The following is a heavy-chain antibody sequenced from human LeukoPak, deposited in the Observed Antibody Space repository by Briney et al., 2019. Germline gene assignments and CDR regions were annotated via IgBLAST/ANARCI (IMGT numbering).Heavy chain of an antibody. Sequence: GGSLRLSCVASGFTFSSYEMNWVRQAPGKGLEWVSCISSSSSTIYYADSVKGRFTISRDNAKNSLYLQMNSLRAEDTAVYYCARHYYGSGSYFDYWGQGTLVT. CDR1: GFTFSSYE. J-gene: IGHJ4*02. CDR3: ARHYYGSGSYFDY. CDR2: ISSSSSTI. V-gene: IGHV3-48*03. D-gene: IGHD3-10*01.